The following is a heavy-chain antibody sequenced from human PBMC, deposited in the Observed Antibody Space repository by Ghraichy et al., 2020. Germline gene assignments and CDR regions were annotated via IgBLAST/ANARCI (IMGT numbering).Heavy chain of an antibody. CDR1: GFTFSSYA. V-gene: IGHV3-23*01. CDR2: ISGSGGST. Sequence: GGSLRLSCAASGFTFSSYAMSWVRQAPGKGLEWVSDISGSGGSTNYADSVKGRFIISRDNSKNTLYLQMNSLRAEDTAVYYCAKDGGNSYWYFDLWGRGTLVTVSS. J-gene: IGHJ2*01. CDR3: AKDGGNSYWYFDL. D-gene: IGHD4-23*01.